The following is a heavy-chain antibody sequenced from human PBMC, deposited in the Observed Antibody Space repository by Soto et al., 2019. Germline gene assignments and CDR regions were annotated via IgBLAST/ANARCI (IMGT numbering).Heavy chain of an antibody. Sequence: QVQLQESGPGLVKPSQTLSLTCTVSGGSISSGGYYWSWIRQHPGKGLEWIGYIYYSGSTCYNPSLKSRVTISVDTSKNQFSLKLSSVTAADTAVYYCARGDYGSGSYCHFDYWGQGTLVTVSS. V-gene: IGHV4-31*03. J-gene: IGHJ4*02. D-gene: IGHD3-10*01. CDR1: GGSISSGGYY. CDR3: ARGDYGSGSYCHFDY. CDR2: IYYSGST.